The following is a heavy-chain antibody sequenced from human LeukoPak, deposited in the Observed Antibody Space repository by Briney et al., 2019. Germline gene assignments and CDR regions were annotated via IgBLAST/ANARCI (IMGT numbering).Heavy chain of an antibody. J-gene: IGHJ3*02. Sequence: PGGSLRLSCAASGFSVSSNYINWVRQAPGKGLEWVSVIYSGGGTYYADSVKGRFTISSDSSKNTLYLQMNNLRAEDTAVYYCARDGSGGYRNRGVFDIWGQGTMVTVSP. CDR1: GFSVSSNY. CDR3: ARDGSGGYRNRGVFDI. CDR2: IYSGGGT. D-gene: IGHD5-18*01. V-gene: IGHV3-53*01.